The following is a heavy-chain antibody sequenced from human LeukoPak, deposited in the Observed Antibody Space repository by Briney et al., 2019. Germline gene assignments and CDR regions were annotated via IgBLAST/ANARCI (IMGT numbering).Heavy chain of an antibody. V-gene: IGHV4-38-2*01. J-gene: IGHJ4*02. CDR1: GYSISSGYY. D-gene: IGHD6-19*01. CDR2: IYHSGST. Sequence: SETLSLTCAVSGYSISSGYYWGWIRQPPGKGLEWIGSIYHSGSTYYNPSLKSRVTISVDTSKNQFSLKLSSVTAADTAVYYCARALGGGYSSGWYYFDYRGQGTLVTVSS. CDR3: ARALGGGYSSGWYYFDY.